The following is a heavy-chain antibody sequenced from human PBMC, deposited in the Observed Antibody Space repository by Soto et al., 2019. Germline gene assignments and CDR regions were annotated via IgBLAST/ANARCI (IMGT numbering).Heavy chain of an antibody. Sequence: SGFTFSSYDMHWVRQATGKGLEWVSAIGTAGDTYYPGSVKGRFTISRENAKNSLYLQMNSLRAGDTAVYYCARAPAIPTYDFWSGYPASYYMDVWGKGTTVTVSS. CDR2: IGTAGDT. CDR1: GFTFSSYD. V-gene: IGHV3-13*01. J-gene: IGHJ6*03. D-gene: IGHD3-3*01. CDR3: ARAPAIPTYDFWSGYPASYYMDV.